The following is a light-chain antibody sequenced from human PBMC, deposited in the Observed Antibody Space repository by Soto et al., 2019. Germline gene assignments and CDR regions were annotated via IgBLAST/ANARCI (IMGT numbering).Light chain of an antibody. V-gene: IGKV1-5*01. Sequence: IQMTQSPSSLSASVGDRVTITCRASQSISSGLAWYQQKPGKAPKLLIYADSSLESGVPSRFSGSGSGTEFTLTISSLQPDDFATYYCQQYNSYSMTFGQGTKVDI. J-gene: IGKJ1*01. CDR2: ADS. CDR1: QSISSG. CDR3: QQYNSYSMT.